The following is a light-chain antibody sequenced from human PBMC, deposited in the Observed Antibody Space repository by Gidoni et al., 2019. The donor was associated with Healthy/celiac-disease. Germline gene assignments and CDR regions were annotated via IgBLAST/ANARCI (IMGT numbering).Light chain of an antibody. CDR1: QSVSSN. Sequence: EIVMTQSPATLSVSPGERATLSCRASQSVSSNLAWYQQKPGQAPRLLIYGASTRATGIPASFSGSGSGTEFTLTISSLQSEDFAVYYCQQYNNWRTFGQGTKVEIK. CDR3: QQYNNWRT. CDR2: GAS. V-gene: IGKV3-15*01. J-gene: IGKJ1*01.